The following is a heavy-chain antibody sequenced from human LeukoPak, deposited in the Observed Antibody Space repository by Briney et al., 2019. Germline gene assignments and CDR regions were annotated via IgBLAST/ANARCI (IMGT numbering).Heavy chain of an antibody. V-gene: IGHV4-39*07. D-gene: IGHD3-3*01. CDR2: IYYSGSI. CDR1: GGSISSSSYY. CDR3: ARAWNEGRTIFGVVITNYYYYYMDV. Sequence: SETLSLTCTVSGGSISSSSYYWGWIRQPPGKGLEWIGSIYYSGSIYYNPSLKSRVTISVDTSKNQLSLKLRSVTAADTAVYYCARAWNEGRTIFGVVITNYYYYYMDVWGKGTTVTVSS. J-gene: IGHJ6*03.